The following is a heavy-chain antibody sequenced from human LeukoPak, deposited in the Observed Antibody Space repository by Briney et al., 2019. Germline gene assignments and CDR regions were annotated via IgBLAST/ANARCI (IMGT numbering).Heavy chain of an antibody. Sequence: ASETLSLTCTVSGGSISSYYWSWIRQPPGKGLEWIGYIYYSGSTNYNPSLKSRVTISVDTSKNQFSLKLSSVTAADTAVYYCARGRDRSDFDYWGQGTLVTVSS. CDR3: ARGRDRSDFDY. CDR1: GGSISSYY. J-gene: IGHJ4*02. D-gene: IGHD3-22*01. V-gene: IGHV4-59*12. CDR2: IYYSGST.